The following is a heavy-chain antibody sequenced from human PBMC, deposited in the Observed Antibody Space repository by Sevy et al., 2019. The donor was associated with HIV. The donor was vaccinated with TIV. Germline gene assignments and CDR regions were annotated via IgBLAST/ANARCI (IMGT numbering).Heavy chain of an antibody. CDR1: GFTFSSYP. CDR2: ISGSGGST. CDR3: AKKIGRAPSNGMDV. Sequence: GGSLRLSCAASGFTFSSYPMSWVRQAPGKGLEWVSAISGSGGSTYYANSVKGRFTISRDNSKNTLYLQMNSLRAEDTAVYYCAKKIGRAPSNGMDVWGQGTTVTVSS. D-gene: IGHD3-10*01. J-gene: IGHJ6*02. V-gene: IGHV3-23*01.